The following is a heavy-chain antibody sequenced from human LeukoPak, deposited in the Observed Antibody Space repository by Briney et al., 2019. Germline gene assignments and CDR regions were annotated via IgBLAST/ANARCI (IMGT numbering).Heavy chain of an antibody. CDR2: IYSGGTT. V-gene: IGHV3-53*01. J-gene: IGHJ4*02. CDR3: ARDGYSGSHGLN. D-gene: IGHD1-26*01. CDR1: GFIVSTDY. Sequence: PGGSLRLSCAASGFIVSTDYMSWVRQAPGKGLEWVSVIYSGGTTYYADSVKGRFTISRDTSENTLHLQMNNLRAEDTAVYYCARDGYSGSHGLNWGKGPLVTVSS.